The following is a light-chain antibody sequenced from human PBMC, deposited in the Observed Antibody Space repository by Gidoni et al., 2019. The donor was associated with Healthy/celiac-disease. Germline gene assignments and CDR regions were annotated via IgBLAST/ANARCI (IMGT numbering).Light chain of an antibody. CDR3: QQSYSNPLT. CDR2: AAS. CDR1: QSISSY. Sequence: LQVTQSPSPLSASVGDRVTITCRASQSISSYLNWYQQKPGKAPKLLIYAASSLQSGVPSRFSGSGSGTDFTLTISSLQPEDFATYYCQQSYSNPLTFXQXTKLEIK. V-gene: IGKV1-39*01. J-gene: IGKJ2*01.